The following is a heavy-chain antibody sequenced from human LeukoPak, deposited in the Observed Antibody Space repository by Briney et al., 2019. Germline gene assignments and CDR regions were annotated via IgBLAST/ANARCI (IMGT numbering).Heavy chain of an antibody. D-gene: IGHD3-16*01. J-gene: IGHJ4*02. Sequence: GGSLRLSCAASGFTFSSYWMHWVRQAPGKGLVWVSRISSDGSITTYADSVRGRFTISRDNSKNTLYLQMNNLRAEDTAVYYCAKGNYGYYFDYWGQGTLVIVSS. V-gene: IGHV3-74*01. CDR3: AKGNYGYYFDY. CDR1: GFTFSSYW. CDR2: ISSDGSIT.